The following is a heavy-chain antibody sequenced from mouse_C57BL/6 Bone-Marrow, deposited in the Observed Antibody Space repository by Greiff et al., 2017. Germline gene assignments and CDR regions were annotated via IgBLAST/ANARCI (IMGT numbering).Heavy chain of an antibody. CDR1: GYTFTDYY. D-gene: IGHD1-1*01. CDR3: ARNPFFYSYGSSWYFDV. Sequence: EVQLQQSGPVLVKPGASVKMSCKASGYTFTDYYMNWVKQSHGKSLEWIGVINPYNGGTSYNQTLKGRDTLTIDKYSSTAYMELNSLTSEDSAFYYCARNPFFYSYGSSWYFDVCGTGTTVTVSS. CDR2: INPYNGGT. V-gene: IGHV1-19*01. J-gene: IGHJ1*03.